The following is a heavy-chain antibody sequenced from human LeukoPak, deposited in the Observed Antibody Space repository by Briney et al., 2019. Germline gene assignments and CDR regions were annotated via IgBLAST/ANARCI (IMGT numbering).Heavy chain of an antibody. Sequence: PGGSLRLSCAASGFIFDNFAMSWVRQAPGKGLEWVSTITGSGGNTYYADSVEDRFTISRDNSKNTLYLQMNSLRAEDTAVYYCAKDRDPRGYYYYMDVWGKGTTVTVSS. CDR2: ITGSGGNT. J-gene: IGHJ6*03. CDR3: AKDRDPRGYYYYMDV. D-gene: IGHD3-10*01. CDR1: GFIFDNFA. V-gene: IGHV3-23*01.